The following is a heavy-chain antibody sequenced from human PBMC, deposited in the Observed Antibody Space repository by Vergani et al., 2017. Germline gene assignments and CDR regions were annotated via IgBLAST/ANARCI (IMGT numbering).Heavy chain of an antibody. CDR3: ARVRVVPAAKTKENWYFDL. CDR1: GGSFSGYY. D-gene: IGHD2-2*01. CDR2: INHSGST. V-gene: IGHV4-34*01. Sequence: QVQLQQWGAGLLKPSETLSLTCAVYGGSFSGYYWSWIRQPPGKGLEWIGEINHSGSTNYNPSLKSRVTISVDTSKNQFSLKLSSVTAADTAVYYCARVRVVPAAKTKENWYFDLWGRGTLVTVSS. J-gene: IGHJ2*01.